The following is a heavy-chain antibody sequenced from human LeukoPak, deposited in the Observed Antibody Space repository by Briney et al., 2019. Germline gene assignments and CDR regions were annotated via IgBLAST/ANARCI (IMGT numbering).Heavy chain of an antibody. Sequence: PSETLSLTCAVYGGSFSVYYWSWIRQPPGKGLEWIGEINHSGSTNYNPSLKSRVTISVDTSKNQFSLKLSSVTAADTAVYYCARVVAQWELLGSHGFDYWGQGTLVTVSS. J-gene: IGHJ4*02. CDR3: ARVVAQWELLGSHGFDY. V-gene: IGHV4-34*01. D-gene: IGHD1-26*01. CDR1: GGSFSVYY. CDR2: INHSGST.